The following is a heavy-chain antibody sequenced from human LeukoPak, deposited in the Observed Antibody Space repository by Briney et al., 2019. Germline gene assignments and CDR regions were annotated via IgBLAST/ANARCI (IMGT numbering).Heavy chain of an antibody. J-gene: IGHJ5*02. CDR1: GGSISSYY. Sequence: SETLSLTCNVSGGSISSYYWTWTRQSAGKGLEWIGRISASGSTNYNPSLKSRVTVSVDTSNNHFSLNPSSVTAADTAVYWCAREARDSRHLDLWGQGTLVTVSS. D-gene: IGHD3-22*01. V-gene: IGHV4-4*07. CDR3: AREARDSRHLDL. CDR2: ISASGST.